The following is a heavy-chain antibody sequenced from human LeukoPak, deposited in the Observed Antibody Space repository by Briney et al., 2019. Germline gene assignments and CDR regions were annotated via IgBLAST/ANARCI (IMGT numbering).Heavy chain of an antibody. CDR2: IYTSGST. CDR3: ARGLSIGAEYFQH. J-gene: IGHJ1*01. CDR1: GYSISSGYY. V-gene: IGHV4-61*02. Sequence: SETLSLTCTVSGYSISSGYYWSWIRQPAGKGLEWIGRIYTSGSTNYNPSLKSRVTISVDTSKNQFSLKLSSVTAADTAVYYCARGLSIGAEYFQHWGQGTLVTVSS. D-gene: IGHD5/OR15-5a*01.